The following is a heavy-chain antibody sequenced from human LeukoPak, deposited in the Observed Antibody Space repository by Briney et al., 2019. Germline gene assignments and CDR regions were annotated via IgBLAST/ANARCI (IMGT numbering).Heavy chain of an antibody. D-gene: IGHD6-19*01. CDR1: GGTFSSYA. V-gene: IGHV1-69*04. J-gene: IGHJ4*02. CDR3: ARDISRSGWHDY. CDR2: IIPILGIA. Sequence: GASVKVSCKASGGTFSSYAISWVRQAPGQGLEWMGRIIPILGIANYAQKFQGRVTITADKSTSTAYMELSSLRSEDTAVYYCARDISRSGWHDYWGQGTLVTVSS.